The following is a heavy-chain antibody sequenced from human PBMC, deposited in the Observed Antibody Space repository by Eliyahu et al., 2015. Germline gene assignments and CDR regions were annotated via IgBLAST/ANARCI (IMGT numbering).Heavy chain of an antibody. V-gene: IGHV3-30*18. CDR2: ISYEGSNK. CDR3: AKDRAPARGDLNYYFDY. J-gene: IGHJ4*02. CDR1: GXXFSTYG. Sequence: QVQLVESGGGVVQPGRSLRLSXAAXGXXFSTYGMHWVRQAPGKGLEWVAVISYEGSNKYYADSVKGRFTISRDNSKNTLYLQMNSLRAEDTAVYYCAKDRAPARGDLNYYFDYWGQGTLVTVSS. D-gene: IGHD2-21*02.